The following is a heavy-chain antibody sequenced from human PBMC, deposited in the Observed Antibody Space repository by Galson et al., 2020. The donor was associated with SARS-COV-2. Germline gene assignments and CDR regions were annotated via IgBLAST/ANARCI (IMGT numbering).Heavy chain of an antibody. J-gene: IGHJ5*02. V-gene: IGHV5-51*01. CDR3: ARQKCRSSTSCPMLGWHWFDP. CDR1: GYSFTSYW. CDR2: IYPGDSDT. Sequence: GESLKISCKGSGYSFTSYWIGWVRQMPGKGLEWMGIIYPGDSDTRYSPSFQGQVTISADKSISTAYLQWSSLKASDTAMYYCARQKCRSSTSCPMLGWHWFDPWGQGTLVTVSS. D-gene: IGHD2-2*01.